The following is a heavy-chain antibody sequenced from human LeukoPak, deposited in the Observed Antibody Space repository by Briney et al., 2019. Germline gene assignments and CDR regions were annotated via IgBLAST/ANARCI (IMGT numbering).Heavy chain of an antibody. CDR2: IYYSGST. CDR3: ARGLGYCSSTSCYGLYNWFDP. Sequence: SSETLSLTCTVSGGSISSYYWSWIRQPPGKGLEWIGYIYYSGSTNYNPSLKSRVTISVDTSKNQFSLKLSSVTAAGTAVYYCARGLGYCSSTSCYGLYNWFDPWGQGTLVTVSS. D-gene: IGHD2-2*01. J-gene: IGHJ5*02. CDR1: GGSISSYY. V-gene: IGHV4-59*01.